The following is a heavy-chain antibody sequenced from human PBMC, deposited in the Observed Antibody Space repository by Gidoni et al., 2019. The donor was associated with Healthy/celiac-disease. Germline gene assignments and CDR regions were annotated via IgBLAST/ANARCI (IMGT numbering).Heavy chain of an antibody. CDR2: ISSSSRYI. CDR3: ARDNSGILDY. CDR1: GFTFSRYS. D-gene: IGHD1-26*01. J-gene: IGHJ4*02. V-gene: IGHV3-21*01. Sequence: EVQLVESGGGLVKPGGSLRLHCAASGFTFSRYSKDWVLQAPGTGLEWVSSISSSSRYIYYADSVKGRFTISRDNAKNSLYLQMNSRRAEDTAVYYCARDNSGILDYWGQGTLVTVSS.